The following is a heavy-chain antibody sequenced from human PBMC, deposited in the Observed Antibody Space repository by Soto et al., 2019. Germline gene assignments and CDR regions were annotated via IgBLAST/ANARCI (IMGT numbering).Heavy chain of an antibody. CDR1: GGSISSSAYY. J-gene: IGHJ4*02. D-gene: IGHD1-1*01. V-gene: IGHV4-39*01. CDR2: ISYSGST. CDR3: ARQVEVTYFDY. Sequence: QLHPQESGPGLLKPSETLSLTCTVSGGSISSSAYYWGWIRQPPGKRLEWIASISYSGSTYYNPSLKSRVTISVDTSKNQFSLKLRSMTAADTAVYYCARQVEVTYFDYWGQGTLVTVSS.